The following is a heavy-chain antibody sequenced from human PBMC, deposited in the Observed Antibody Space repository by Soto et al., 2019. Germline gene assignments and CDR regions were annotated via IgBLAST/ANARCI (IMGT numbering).Heavy chain of an antibody. CDR2: ISSSGSTI. Sequence: GGSLRLSCAASGFTFSDYYMSWIRQAPGKGLEWVSYISSSGSTIYYADSVKGRFTISRDNAKNSLYLQMNSLRAEDTAAYYCARDRPIVVTPYGMDVWGQGTTVTVSS. V-gene: IGHV3-11*01. J-gene: IGHJ6*02. CDR1: GFTFSDYY. CDR3: ARDRPIVVTPYGMDV. D-gene: IGHD3-22*01.